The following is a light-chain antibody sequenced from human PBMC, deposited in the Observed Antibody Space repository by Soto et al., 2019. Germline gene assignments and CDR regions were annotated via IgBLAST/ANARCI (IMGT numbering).Light chain of an antibody. J-gene: IGKJ1*01. V-gene: IGKV3-20*01. CDR3: QQYGSSPWT. CDR1: QSIISNY. Sequence: VLTQSPRALSLSPGERATLSCRASQSIISNYLAWYQQKPGQAPRLLIYGASSRATGIPDRFSGSGSGTEFSLSISRLEPEDFAVYYCQQYGSSPWTFGQGTKVDI. CDR2: GAS.